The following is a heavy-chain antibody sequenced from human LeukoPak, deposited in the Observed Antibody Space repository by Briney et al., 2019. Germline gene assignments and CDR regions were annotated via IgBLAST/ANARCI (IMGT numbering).Heavy chain of an antibody. V-gene: IGHV4-4*02. CDR2: VHHSGST. J-gene: IGHJ4*02. CDR3: ARDVSYYYDSSGYPVFDY. D-gene: IGHD3-22*01. CDR1: GGSISTRYW. Sequence: SETLSLTCAVSGGSISTRYWWSGVRQPPGKGLEWIGEVHHSGSTNYNPSLKSRVIISVDTSKNQFSLKLSSVTAADTAVYYCARDVSYYYDSSGYPVFDYWGQGTLVTVSS.